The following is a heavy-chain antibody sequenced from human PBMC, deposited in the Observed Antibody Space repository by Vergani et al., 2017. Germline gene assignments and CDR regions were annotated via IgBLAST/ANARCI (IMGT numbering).Heavy chain of an antibody. J-gene: IGHJ6*03. D-gene: IGHD3-3*01. V-gene: IGHV4-61*02. CDR2: IYTRGST. CDR3: AIVGVYYDLWSGYYRADYYYYMDV. Sequence: QVQLQESGPGLVKPSQTLSLTCTVSGGSISSGSYYWSWIRQPAGKGLEWNGRIYTRGSTNYNPSLKSRVTMSVDTSKHQFSLKLSSVTAADTAVYYCAIVGVYYDLWSGYYRADYYYYMDVWGKGTTVTVSS. CDR1: GGSISSGSYY.